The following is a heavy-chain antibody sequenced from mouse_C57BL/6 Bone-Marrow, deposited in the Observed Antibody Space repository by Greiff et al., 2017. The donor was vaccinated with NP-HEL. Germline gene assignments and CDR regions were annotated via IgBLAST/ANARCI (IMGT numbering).Heavy chain of an antibody. V-gene: IGHV1-81*01. D-gene: IGHD1-1*01. CDR2: IYPRSGNT. CDR1: GYTFTSYG. CDR3: ARWGVVATRGY. J-gene: IGHJ2*01. Sequence: VKLMESGAELARPGASVKLSCKASGYTFTSYGISWVKQRTGQGLEWIGEIYPRSGNTYYNEKFKGKATLTADKSSSTAYMELRSLTSEDSAVYFCARWGVVATRGYWGQGTTLTVSS.